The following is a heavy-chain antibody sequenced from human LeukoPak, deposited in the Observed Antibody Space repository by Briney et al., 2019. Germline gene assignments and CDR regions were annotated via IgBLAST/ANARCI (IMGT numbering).Heavy chain of an antibody. CDR1: GFSFSNYA. J-gene: IGHJ4*02. V-gene: IGHV3-23*01. D-gene: IGHD1-1*01. Sequence: GGSLRLSCAASGFSFSNYAMSWVRQAPARGPEWVSSIRGSGETFYADSVKGRFTLSRDDSRNTVYLQLNNLRVEDTAIYYCAKANWVSNADAVWWGQGTQVTVSS. CDR2: IRGSGET. CDR3: AKANWVSNADAVW.